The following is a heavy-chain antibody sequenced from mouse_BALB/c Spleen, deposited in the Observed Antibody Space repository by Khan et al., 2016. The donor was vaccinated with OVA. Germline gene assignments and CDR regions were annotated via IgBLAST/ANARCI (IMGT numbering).Heavy chain of an antibody. D-gene: IGHD2-14*01. CDR3: ASYRYDYFDY. CDR1: GYTFTSYW. V-gene: IGHV1-87*01. J-gene: IGHJ2*01. CDR2: IYPGDGDT. Sequence: QVQLQQSGAELARPGASVKLSCKSSGYTFTSYWMQWVKQRPGQGLEWIGAIYPGDGDTRYTQKLKGKATLTADKSSNTAYMQLSSLASEDSAVYYCASYRYDYFDYWGQGTTLTVSS.